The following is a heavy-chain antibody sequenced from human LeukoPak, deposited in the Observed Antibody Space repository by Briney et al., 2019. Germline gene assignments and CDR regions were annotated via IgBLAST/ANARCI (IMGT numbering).Heavy chain of an antibody. D-gene: IGHD3-3*01. CDR1: GGSFSGYY. J-gene: IGHJ4*02. CDR2: INHSGST. CDR3: ARSPAGVVSDFDY. Sequence: PSETLSLTCAVYGGSFSGYYWSWIRQPPGKGLEWIGEINHSGSTNYNPSPKSRVTISVDTSKNQFSLKLSSVTAADTAVYYCARSPAGVVSDFDYWGQGTLVTVSS. V-gene: IGHV4-34*01.